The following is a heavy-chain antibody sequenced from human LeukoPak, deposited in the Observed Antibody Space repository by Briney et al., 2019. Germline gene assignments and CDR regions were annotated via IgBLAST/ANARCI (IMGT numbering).Heavy chain of an antibody. CDR2: IYYSGST. CDR3: ARESYAYFLYMDV. Sequence: PSETLSLTCTVSGGSISSYYWSWIRQPPGKGLEWIGYIYYSGSTNYNPSLKSRVTISVDTSKNQFSLKLSSVTAADTAVYYCARESYAYFLYMDVWGKGTTVTVSS. CDR1: GGSISSYY. D-gene: IGHD3-16*01. J-gene: IGHJ6*03. V-gene: IGHV4-59*01.